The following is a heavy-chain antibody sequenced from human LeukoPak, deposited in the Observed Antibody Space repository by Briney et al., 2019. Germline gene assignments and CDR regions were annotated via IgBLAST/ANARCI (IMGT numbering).Heavy chain of an antibody. CDR1: GYTFTGYY. V-gene: IGHV7-4-1*02. CDR2: INTYTGNP. D-gene: IGHD6-19*01. CDR3: ARSQRYASDWYTV. Sequence: ASVKVSCKASGYTFTGYYMHWVRQAPGQGLEWMGWINTYTGNPTYAQGFTGRFVFSLDTSVSTTYLQISSLKSEDTAVYYCARSQRYASDWYTVWGQGTLVTVSS. J-gene: IGHJ4*02.